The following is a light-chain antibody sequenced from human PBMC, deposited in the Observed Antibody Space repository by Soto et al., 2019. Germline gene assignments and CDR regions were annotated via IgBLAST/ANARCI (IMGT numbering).Light chain of an antibody. CDR1: TNDVGNYNY. Sequence: QSVLTQPRSVSGSPGQSVTISCTGTTNDVGNYNYVSWYQQHPSKAPKLMIYDVTKRPSGVPDRFSGSKSGNTASLTISGLQAEDEADYYCAAWDDSLNGYVFGTGTKVTVL. CDR3: AAWDDSLNGYV. V-gene: IGLV2-11*01. CDR2: DVT. J-gene: IGLJ1*01.